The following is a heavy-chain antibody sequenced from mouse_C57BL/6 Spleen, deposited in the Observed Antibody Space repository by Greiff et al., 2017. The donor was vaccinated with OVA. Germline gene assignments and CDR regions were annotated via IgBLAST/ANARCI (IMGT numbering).Heavy chain of an antibody. CDR3: ASYYYGSSYEGDYFDY. CDR2: IDPSDSYT. J-gene: IGHJ2*01. Sequence: QVHVKQPGAELVKPGASVKLSCKASGYTFTSYWMQWVKQRPGQGLEWIGEIDPSDSYTNYNQKFKGKATLTVDTSSSTAYMQLSSLTSEDSAVYYCASYYYGSSYEGDYFDYWGQGTTLTVSS. CDR1: GYTFTSYW. D-gene: IGHD1-1*01. V-gene: IGHV1-50*01.